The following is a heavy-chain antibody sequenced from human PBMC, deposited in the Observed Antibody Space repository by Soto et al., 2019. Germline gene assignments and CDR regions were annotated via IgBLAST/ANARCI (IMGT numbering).Heavy chain of an antibody. CDR2: ISSSSSYI. CDR3: ARGLGATRYIMGY. CDR1: GFTFSSYS. Sequence: GGSLRLSCAASGFTFSSYSMNWVRQAPGKGLEWVSSISSSSSYIYYADSVKGRFTISRDNAKNSLYLQMNSLRAEDTAVYYCARGLGATRYIMGYWGQGTLVTVSS. J-gene: IGHJ4*02. D-gene: IGHD3-16*01. V-gene: IGHV3-21*01.